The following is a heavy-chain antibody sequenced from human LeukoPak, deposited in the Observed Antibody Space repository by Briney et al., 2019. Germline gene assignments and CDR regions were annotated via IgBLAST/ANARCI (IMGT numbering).Heavy chain of an antibody. D-gene: IGHD2-21*02. CDR2: IYYSGSI. V-gene: IGHV4-28*05. Sequence: SETLSLTCAVSGYSISSSNWWGRIRPPPGKGLEWIGYIYYSGSIYYNPSLKSRVTMSVDTSKNQSSLKLSSVTAVDTAVYYCARVHDGYSYDYWGRGTLVTVSS. J-gene: IGHJ4*02. CDR1: GYSISSSNW. CDR3: ARVHDGYSYDY.